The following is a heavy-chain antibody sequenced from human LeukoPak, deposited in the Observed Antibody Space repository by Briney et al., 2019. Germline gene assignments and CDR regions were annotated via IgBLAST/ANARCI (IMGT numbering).Heavy chain of an antibody. CDR3: ARRTFGGVIKY. Sequence: SETLSLTCTVSGGSISSGSYYWSWIRQPAAKGLEWIGRIYTSGSTNYNPSLKSRVTISVDTSKNQSSLKLSSVTAADTAVYYCARRTFGGVIKYWGQGALVTVSS. CDR1: GGSISSGSYY. J-gene: IGHJ4*02. CDR2: IYTSGST. V-gene: IGHV4-61*02. D-gene: IGHD3-16*01.